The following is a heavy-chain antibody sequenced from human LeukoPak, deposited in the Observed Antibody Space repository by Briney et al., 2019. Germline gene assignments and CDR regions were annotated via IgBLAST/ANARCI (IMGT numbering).Heavy chain of an antibody. CDR2: MNPNSGNT. CDR1: GYTFTSYD. CDR3: ARGAWKFGEFSFVY. Sequence: GASVKVSCKASGYTFTSYDINWVRQATGQGLEWMGWMNPNSGNTGYAQKFQGRVTMIRNTSISTAYMELSSLRSEDTAVYYCARGAWKFGEFSFVYWGQGTLVTVSS. J-gene: IGHJ4*02. V-gene: IGHV1-8*02. D-gene: IGHD3-10*01.